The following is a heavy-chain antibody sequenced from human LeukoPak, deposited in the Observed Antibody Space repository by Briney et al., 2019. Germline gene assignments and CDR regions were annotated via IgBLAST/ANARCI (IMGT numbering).Heavy chain of an antibody. CDR2: ISYDGSNK. Sequence: GGSLRLSCAASGFTFSSYGMHWVRQASGKGLHWVAVISYDGSNKYYADSVKGRFTISRDNSKNTLYLQMNSLRAEDTAVYYCAKGKRRELATFFDYWGQGTLVTVSS. CDR1: GFTFSSYG. J-gene: IGHJ4*02. D-gene: IGHD5-24*01. V-gene: IGHV3-30*18. CDR3: AKGKRRELATFFDY.